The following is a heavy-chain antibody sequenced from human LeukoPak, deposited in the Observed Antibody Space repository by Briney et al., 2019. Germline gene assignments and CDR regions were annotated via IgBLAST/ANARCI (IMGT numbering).Heavy chain of an antibody. CDR2: ISGSGGST. D-gene: IGHD3-22*01. CDR3: AKEVSYDSSGYLLYYFDY. Sequence: PGGSLGLSCAASGFTFSSYAMSWVRQAPGKGLEWVSAISGSGGSTYYADSVKGRFTISRDNSKNTLYLQMNSLRAEDTAVYYCAKEVSYDSSGYLLYYFDYWGQGTLVTVSS. J-gene: IGHJ4*02. CDR1: GFTFSSYA. V-gene: IGHV3-23*01.